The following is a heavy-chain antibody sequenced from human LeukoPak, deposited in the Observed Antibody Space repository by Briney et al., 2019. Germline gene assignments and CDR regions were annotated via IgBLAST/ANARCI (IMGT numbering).Heavy chain of an antibody. V-gene: IGHV3-73*01. CDR2: IRSKANSYAT. D-gene: IGHD3-10*01. CDR3: TRLPIWFGDGYGMDV. CDR1: WITLSCSA. Sequence: GGFLRLSSSAAWITLSCSAMHLVRQASGERLGRGCRIRSKANSYATAYAASVKGRFTISRDDSKNTAYLQMNSLKTEDTAVYYCTRLPIWFGDGYGMDVWGQGTTVTVSS. J-gene: IGHJ6*02.